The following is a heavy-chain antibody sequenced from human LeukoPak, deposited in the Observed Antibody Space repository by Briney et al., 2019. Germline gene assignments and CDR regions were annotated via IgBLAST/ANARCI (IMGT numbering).Heavy chain of an antibody. J-gene: IGHJ6*02. CDR2: ISSSSSTI. V-gene: IGHV3-48*02. CDR1: GFTFSSYS. Sequence: PGGPLRLSCAASGFTFSSYSMNWVRQAPGKGLEWVSYISSSSSTIYYADSAKGRFTISRDNAKNSLYLQMNSLRDEDTAVYYCARRRYYGSGSHLYYYGMDVWGQGTTVTVSS. CDR3: ARRRYYGSGSHLYYYGMDV. D-gene: IGHD3-10*01.